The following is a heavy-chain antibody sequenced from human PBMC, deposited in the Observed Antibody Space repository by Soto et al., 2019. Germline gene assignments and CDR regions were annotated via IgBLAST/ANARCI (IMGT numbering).Heavy chain of an antibody. J-gene: IGHJ6*02. CDR2: ISSSGSTI. CDR3: ASILNGYYYGMDV. Sequence: GGSLRLSCAASGFTFSSYEMNWVRQAPGKGLEWVSYISSSGSTIYYADSVKGRFTISRDNAKNSLYLQMNSLRAEDTAVYYCASILNGYYYGMDVWGQGTTVTVSS. V-gene: IGHV3-48*03. CDR1: GFTFSSYE.